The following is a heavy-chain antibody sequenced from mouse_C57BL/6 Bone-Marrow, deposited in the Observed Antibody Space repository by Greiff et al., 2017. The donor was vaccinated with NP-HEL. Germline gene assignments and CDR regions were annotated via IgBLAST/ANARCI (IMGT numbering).Heavy chain of an antibody. CDR2: ISNGGGST. CDR1: GFTFSDYY. V-gene: IGHV5-12*01. J-gene: IGHJ4*01. Sequence: EVQRVESGGGLVQPGGSLKLSCAASGFTFSDYYMYWVRQTPEKRLEWVAYISNGGGSTYYPDTVKGRFTISRDNAKNTLYLQMSRLKSEDTAMYYCARRDYYGSDYAMDYWGQGTSVTVSS. D-gene: IGHD1-1*01. CDR3: ARRDYYGSDYAMDY.